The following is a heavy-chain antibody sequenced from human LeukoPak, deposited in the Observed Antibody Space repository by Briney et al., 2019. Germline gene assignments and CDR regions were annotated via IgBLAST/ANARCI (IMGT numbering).Heavy chain of an antibody. CDR1: GYTFTSYG. CDR3: ARVPSSSGYYYFDY. CDR2: ISAYNGNT. Sequence: ASVKVSCKASGYTFTSYGISWVRQAPGQGLEWMGWISAYNGNTNYAQKLQGRVIMTTDTSTSTAYMELRSLRSDDTAVYYCARVPSSSGYYYFDYWGQGTLVTVSS. V-gene: IGHV1-18*01. J-gene: IGHJ4*02. D-gene: IGHD3-22*01.